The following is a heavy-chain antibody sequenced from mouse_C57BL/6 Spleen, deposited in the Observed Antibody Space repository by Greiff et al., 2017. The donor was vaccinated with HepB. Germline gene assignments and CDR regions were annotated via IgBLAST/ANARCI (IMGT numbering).Heavy chain of an antibody. CDR1: GYTFTSYW. CDR2: IHPNSGST. V-gene: IGHV1-64*01. CDR3: ARSSDSSGFDY. Sequence: QVQLQQPGAELVKPGASVKLSCKASGYTFTSYWMHWVKQRPGQGLEWIGMIHPNSGSTNYNEKFKSKATLTVDKSSSTAYMQLSSLTSEDSAVYYCARSSDSSGFDYWGQSTTLTVSS. J-gene: IGHJ2*01. D-gene: IGHD3-2*02.